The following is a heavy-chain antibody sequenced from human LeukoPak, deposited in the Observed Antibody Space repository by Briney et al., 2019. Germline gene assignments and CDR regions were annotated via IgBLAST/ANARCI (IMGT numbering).Heavy chain of an antibody. CDR1: GGTFSSYA. CDR2: ISAYNGNT. CDR3: ARLWFGELSH. J-gene: IGHJ4*02. V-gene: IGHV1-18*01. Sequence: ASVKVSCKASGGTFSSYAISWVRQAPGQGLEWMGWISAYNGNTNYAQKLQGRVTMTTDTSTSTAYMELRSLRSDDTAVYYCARLWFGELSHWGQGTLVTVSS. D-gene: IGHD3-10*01.